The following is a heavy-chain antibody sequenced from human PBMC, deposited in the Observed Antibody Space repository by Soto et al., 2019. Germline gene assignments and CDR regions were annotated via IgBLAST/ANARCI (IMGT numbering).Heavy chain of an antibody. CDR2: MYHRGST. J-gene: IGHJ3*02. D-gene: IGHD3-22*01. CDR1: GGSISSGGYS. V-gene: IGHV4-30-2*01. CDR3: ARGRDYDSSAYDAFDI. Sequence: SETLSLTCAVSGGSISSGGYSWSWIRQPPGKGLEWIGYMYHRGSTYYNTSLESRVTISVDRSKNQFTLKLSSVTAADTAVYYRARGRDYDSSAYDAFDIWGQGTMVTVSS.